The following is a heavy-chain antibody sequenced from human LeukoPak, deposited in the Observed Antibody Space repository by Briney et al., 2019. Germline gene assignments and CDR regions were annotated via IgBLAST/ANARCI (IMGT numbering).Heavy chain of an antibody. CDR1: GDSVSSNSAA. Sequence: SQTLSLTCAISGDSVSSNSAAWNWIRQSPSRGLEWLGRTYYRSKWYNDYAVSVKSRITINPDTSKNQFSLQLNSVTPEDTAVYYCARIPSAIWFGEFNWYFDLWGRGTLVTVSS. V-gene: IGHV6-1*01. J-gene: IGHJ2*01. CDR3: ARIPSAIWFGEFNWYFDL. CDR2: TYYRSKWYN. D-gene: IGHD3-10*01.